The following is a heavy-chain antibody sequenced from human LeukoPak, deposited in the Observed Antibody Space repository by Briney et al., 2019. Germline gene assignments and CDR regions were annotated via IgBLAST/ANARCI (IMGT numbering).Heavy chain of an antibody. CDR1: GFTVSSNC. J-gene: IGHJ6*03. Sequence: PGGPLRLSCAASGFTVSSNCMGWVRQAPGKGLEWVSAISGSGGSTYYADSVKGRFTISRDNSKNTLYLQMNSLRAEDTAVYYCAKDVEYSSSRGYMDVWGKGTTVTVSS. CDR3: AKDVEYSSSRGYMDV. V-gene: IGHV3-23*01. D-gene: IGHD6-6*01. CDR2: ISGSGGST.